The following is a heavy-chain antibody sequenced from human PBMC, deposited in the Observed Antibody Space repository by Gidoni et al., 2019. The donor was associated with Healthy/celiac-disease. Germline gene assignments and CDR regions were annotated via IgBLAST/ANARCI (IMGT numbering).Heavy chain of an antibody. V-gene: IGHV3-11*01. J-gene: IGHJ2*01. Sequence: QVQLVESVGGLVKPGGSLRISCADSGFTLSDYYMSCIRQAPGKGLEWVSYISSSGSTIYYADSVKGRFTISRDNAKNSLYLQMNSLRAEDTAVYYCASSEYSSSSIAWYFDLWGRGTLVTVSS. CDR1: GFTLSDYY. D-gene: IGHD6-6*01. CDR2: ISSSGSTI. CDR3: ASSEYSSSSIAWYFDL.